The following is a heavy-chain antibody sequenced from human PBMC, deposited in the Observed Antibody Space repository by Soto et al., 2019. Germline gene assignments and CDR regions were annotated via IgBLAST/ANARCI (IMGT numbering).Heavy chain of an antibody. CDR3: ARERTGPNYFDY. Sequence: QVQLVQSGAEVKKPGASVKVSCKASGYTFTSYDINWVRQATGQGLEWMGWMNPNSGNTAYAQKFQGRVSMTRNTSISTAYMELSSLRSEDTAVYYCARERTGPNYFDYWGQGTLVTVSS. J-gene: IGHJ4*02. CDR1: GYTFTSYD. D-gene: IGHD1-7*01. V-gene: IGHV1-8*01. CDR2: MNPNSGNT.